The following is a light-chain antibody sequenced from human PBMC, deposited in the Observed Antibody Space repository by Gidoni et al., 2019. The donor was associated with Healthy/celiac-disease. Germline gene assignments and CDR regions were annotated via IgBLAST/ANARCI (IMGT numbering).Light chain of an antibody. J-gene: IGLJ1*01. CDR2: EVS. CDR3: SSYTSSSTLV. Sequence: QSALTQPASVSGSPGQSITISCTGTSSDVGGYNYVSWYPQHPGKAPKLMIYEVSNRPSGVSNRFSGSKAGNTASLTISGLQAEDEADYYCSSYTSSSTLVFGTGTKVTVL. CDR1: SSDVGGYNY. V-gene: IGLV2-14*01.